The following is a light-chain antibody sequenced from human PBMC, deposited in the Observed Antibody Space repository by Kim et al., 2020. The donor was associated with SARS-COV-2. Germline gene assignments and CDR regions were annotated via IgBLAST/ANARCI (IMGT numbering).Light chain of an antibody. CDR2: GAS. J-gene: IGKJ4*01. V-gene: IGKV3-15*01. Sequence: EIVMTHSPATLSVSPGERVTLSCRASQSVRSNLAWYQQKPGQAPRLLIYGASTRATGIPARFSGSGSWTEFTLTISSLQSEDFAVYYCQQYNSWPPLTFGGGTKVDIK. CDR3: QQYNSWPPLT. CDR1: QSVRSN.